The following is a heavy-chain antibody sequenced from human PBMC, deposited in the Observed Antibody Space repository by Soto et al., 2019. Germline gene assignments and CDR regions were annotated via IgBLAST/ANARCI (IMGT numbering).Heavy chain of an antibody. CDR2: ISTNGGST. J-gene: IGHJ5*02. D-gene: IGHD6-19*01. CDR3: ARSPGIAVARTNWFDP. Sequence: EALRLSCSASGFTFSIYAMHWVRQAPGKGLEYVSSISTNGGSTDYADSVKGRFTISRDNSKNTVYLQMSSLRVEDTAVYYCARSPGIAVARTNWFDPWGQGTLVTVSS. V-gene: IGHV3-64D*06. CDR1: GFTFSIYA.